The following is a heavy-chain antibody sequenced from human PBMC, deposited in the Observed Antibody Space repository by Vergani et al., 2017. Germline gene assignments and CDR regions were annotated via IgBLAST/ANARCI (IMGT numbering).Heavy chain of an antibody. V-gene: IGHV4-59*01. CDR2: IYYTGST. J-gene: IGHJ3*02. CDR3: ARVTLGYCSSTSCYGKALDI. Sequence: QVQLQESGPGLVKPSETLSLTCTVSGGSISGYYWSWIRQPAGKGLEWIGYIYYTGSTNYSPSLKSRVTISVDTSKNQFSLKLSSVTAADTAVYYCARVTLGYCSSTSCYGKALDIWGQGTMVTVSS. D-gene: IGHD2-2*01. CDR1: GGSISGYY.